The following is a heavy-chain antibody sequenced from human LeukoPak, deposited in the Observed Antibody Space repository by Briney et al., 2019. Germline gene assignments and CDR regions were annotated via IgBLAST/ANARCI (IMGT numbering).Heavy chain of an antibody. CDR1: GFSLSTSGVG. J-gene: IGHJ4*02. CDR3: ARIIAAAGTFDY. D-gene: IGHD6-25*01. V-gene: IGHV2-70*11. CDR2: IDWDDDK. Sequence: SGPTLVKPPQTLTLTCTFSGFSLSTSGVGVGWIRQPPGKALEWLARIDWDDDKYYSTSLKTRLTISKDTSKNQVVLTMTNMDPVDTATYYCARIIAAAGTFDYWGQGTLVTVSS.